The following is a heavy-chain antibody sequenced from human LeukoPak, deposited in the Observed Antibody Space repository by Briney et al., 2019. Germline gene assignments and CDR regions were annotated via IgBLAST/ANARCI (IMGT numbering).Heavy chain of an antibody. CDR3: ARGATDTTRWFDP. V-gene: IGHV3-21*01. J-gene: IGHJ5*02. CDR1: GFNFNAYS. Sequence: GGSLRLSCAASGFNFNAYSMAWVRQAPGKGLEWVSIISRASESIFYADSVKGRFTISRDNAKNYLYLQMNGLRADDTAAYYCARGATDTTRWFDPWGQGTLVTVSS. CDR2: ISRASESI. D-gene: IGHD1-7*01.